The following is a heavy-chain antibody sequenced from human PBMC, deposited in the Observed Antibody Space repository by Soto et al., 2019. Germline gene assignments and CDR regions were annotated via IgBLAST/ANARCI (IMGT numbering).Heavy chain of an antibody. CDR3: ARDGTYNWV. CDR1: GFTVSNNY. V-gene: IGHV3-66*01. D-gene: IGHD1-1*01. Sequence: EVQLVESGGGLVQPGGSLRLSCAASGFTVSNNYMRWVRQAPGKGLEWVSLIYSGGATYYADSVKGRFTISRDNSKNTPYLQMNSLRAEDTVVYYCARDGTYNWVGGQGILVTVSS. CDR2: IYSGGAT. J-gene: IGHJ4*02.